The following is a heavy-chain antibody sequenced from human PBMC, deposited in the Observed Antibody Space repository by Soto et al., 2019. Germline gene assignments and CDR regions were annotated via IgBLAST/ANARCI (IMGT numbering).Heavy chain of an antibody. Sequence: SETLSLTCSVSGSSIGRFYWSWIRQSPGKGLEWIGYIYASGSSNYNPSLKSRVTMTTDTSTSTAYMELRSLRSDDTAVYYCARQPRSGWYLFGMDVWGQGTTVTVSS. V-gene: IGHV4-4*08. D-gene: IGHD6-19*01. CDR1: GSSIGRFY. J-gene: IGHJ6*02. CDR3: ARQPRSGWYLFGMDV. CDR2: IYASGSS.